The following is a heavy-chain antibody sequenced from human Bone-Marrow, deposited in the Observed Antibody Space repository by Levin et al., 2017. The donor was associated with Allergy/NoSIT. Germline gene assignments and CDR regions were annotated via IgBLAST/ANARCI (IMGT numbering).Heavy chain of an antibody. D-gene: IGHD5-12*01. V-gene: IGHV3-30-3*01. CDR2: ISFDGDSK. CDR1: AFTFSSYN. CDR3: ARGYSGYYFDY. Sequence: SGGSLRLSCEASAFTFSSYNMHWVRQAPGKGLEWVALISFDGDSKYYTDSVKGRFTISRESSKNTLYLQMNSLRAEDTAVYFCARGYSGYYFDYWGQGTLVTVSS. J-gene: IGHJ4*02.